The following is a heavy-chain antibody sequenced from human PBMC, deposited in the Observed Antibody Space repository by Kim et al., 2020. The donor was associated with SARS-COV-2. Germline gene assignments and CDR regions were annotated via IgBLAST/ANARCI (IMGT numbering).Heavy chain of an antibody. V-gene: IGHV3-9*01. CDR2: ISWNSGSI. J-gene: IGHJ4*02. Sequence: GGSLRLSCAASGFTFGDYAMHWVRQAPGKGLEWVSGISWNSGSIGYADSVKGRFTISRDNAKNSLYLQMNSLRAEDTALYYCAKDRGYDFRSPDYWGQGTLVTVSS. CDR3: AKDRGYDFRSPDY. CDR1: GFTFGDYA. D-gene: IGHD5-12*01.